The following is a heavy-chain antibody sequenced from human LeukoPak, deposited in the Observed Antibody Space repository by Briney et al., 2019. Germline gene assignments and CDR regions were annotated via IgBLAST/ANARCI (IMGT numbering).Heavy chain of an antibody. J-gene: IGHJ3*02. Sequence: SETLSLTCTVSGGSISNYFWSWIRQPPGKGLECIGYIYYSDSTNYNPSLKSRVTISVDTSKNQFSLKLSSVTAADTAVYYCAREVGWTMVRGVLEGAFDIWGQGTMVTVSS. CDR1: GGSISNYF. CDR3: AREVGWTMVRGVLEGAFDI. CDR2: IYYSDST. D-gene: IGHD3-10*01. V-gene: IGHV4-59*01.